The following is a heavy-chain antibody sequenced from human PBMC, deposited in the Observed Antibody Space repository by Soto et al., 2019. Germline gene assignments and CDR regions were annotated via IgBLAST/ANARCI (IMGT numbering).Heavy chain of an antibody. V-gene: IGHV1-69*06. CDR2: IIPIFGTA. Sequence: QVQLVQSGAEVKKPGSSVKVSCKASGGTFSSYAISWVRQAPGQGLEWMGGIIPIFGTANYAQKFQGRVTITADKSTSTAYLELSRLRSEDTAVYYCASPTREWLPPARDDYYGMDVWGQGTTVTVSS. CDR1: GGTFSSYA. D-gene: IGHD3-3*01. J-gene: IGHJ6*02. CDR3: ASPTREWLPPARDDYYGMDV.